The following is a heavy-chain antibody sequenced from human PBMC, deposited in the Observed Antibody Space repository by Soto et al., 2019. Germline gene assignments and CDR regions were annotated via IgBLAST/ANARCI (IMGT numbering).Heavy chain of an antibody. Sequence: GASVEVSCKASGYTFTGYYMYWVRPAPGQGPEWMGWINPNSGGTNYAQKFQGWVTMTRDTSISTAYMELSRLRSDDTAVYYCARERGEYSSSSPPGWFDPWGQGTLVTVSS. CDR2: INPNSGGT. V-gene: IGHV1-2*04. CDR1: GYTFTGYY. CDR3: ARERGEYSSSSPPGWFDP. D-gene: IGHD6-6*01. J-gene: IGHJ5*02.